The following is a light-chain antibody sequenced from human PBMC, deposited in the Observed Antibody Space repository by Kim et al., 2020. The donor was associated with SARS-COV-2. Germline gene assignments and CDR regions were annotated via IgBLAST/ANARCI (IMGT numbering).Light chain of an antibody. CDR1: KLGDKY. CDR2: QDS. J-gene: IGLJ3*02. CDR3: QAWDSSTWV. V-gene: IGLV3-1*01. Sequence: SYELTQPPSVSVSPGQTASITCSGDKLGDKYACWYQQKPGQSPVLVIYQDSKRPSGIPERFSGSSSGNTATLTISGTQAMDEADYYCQAWDSSTWVFGGGTQLTVL.